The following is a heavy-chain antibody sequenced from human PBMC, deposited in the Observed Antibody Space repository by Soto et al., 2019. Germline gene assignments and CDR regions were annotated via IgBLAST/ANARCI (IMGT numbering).Heavy chain of an antibody. CDR2: ISYDGSNK. V-gene: IGHV3-30*18. CDR1: GFTFSSYG. D-gene: IGHD3-3*01. Sequence: GGSLRLSCAASGFTFSSYGMHWVRQAPGKGLEWVAVISYDGSNKYYADSVKGRFTISRDNSKNTLYLQMNSLRAEDTAVYYCAKDYYDFWSGNPADYWGQGTLVTVSS. CDR3: AKDYYDFWSGNPADY. J-gene: IGHJ4*02.